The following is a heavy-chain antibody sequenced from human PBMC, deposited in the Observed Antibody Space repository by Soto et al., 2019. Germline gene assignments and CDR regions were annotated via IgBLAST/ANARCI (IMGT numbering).Heavy chain of an antibody. J-gene: IGHJ4*02. Sequence: GGSLRLSWAASGCTFSNAWVSWVRQAPGKGLEWVGRIKSKTDGGTTDYAAPVKVRFSISRDDSKNTVYLQMNSLKTEDTAVYYCTTDDPINRYWGQGTLVTVSS. V-gene: IGHV3-15*01. CDR1: GCTFSNAW. CDR3: TTDDPINRY. CDR2: IKSKTDGGTT.